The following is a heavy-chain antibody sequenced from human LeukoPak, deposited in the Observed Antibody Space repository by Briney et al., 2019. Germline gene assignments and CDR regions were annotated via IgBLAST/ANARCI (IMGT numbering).Heavy chain of an antibody. CDR3: VTAGWSPVVASQKYYMDV. CDR1: GYTFTSYD. CDR2: MTPKSGNA. Sequence: ASVKVSCKTSGYTFTSYDIDWVRQATGQGLEWMGWMTPKSGNAGYAQKFQGRVTMTGNTSISTAYLKVISLSSGDTGVYYCVTAGWSPVVASQKYYMDVWGKGTTVLVSS. D-gene: IGHD2-15*01. V-gene: IGHV1-8*01. J-gene: IGHJ6*03.